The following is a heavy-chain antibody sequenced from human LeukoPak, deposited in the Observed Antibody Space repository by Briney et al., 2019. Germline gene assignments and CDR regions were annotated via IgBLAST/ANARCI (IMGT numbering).Heavy chain of an antibody. CDR1: GFTFSSYE. CDR2: ISSSGSTI. J-gene: IGHJ4*02. CDR3: ARDKSDPHCSGRSCYVY. Sequence: PGGSLRLSCAASGFTFSSYEMNWVRQAPGKGLEWVSYISSSGSTIYYADSVKGRFTISRDNAKNSLYLQMNSLRAEDTAVYYCARDKSDPHCSGRSCYVYWGQGTLVTVSS. D-gene: IGHD2-15*01. V-gene: IGHV3-48*03.